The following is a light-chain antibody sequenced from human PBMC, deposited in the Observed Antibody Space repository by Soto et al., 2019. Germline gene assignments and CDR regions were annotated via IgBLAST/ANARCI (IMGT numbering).Light chain of an antibody. V-gene: IGKV1-5*01. Sequence: DIQMTQSPSTLSASVGDRDTITCRASQSISTWLVWYQQKPGKAPKVLIYDASSLPSGVPSRFSGHGSGTDFTLTISNLQPDDSAIYYCQQYKTYTTFGEGTKLEIK. J-gene: IGKJ2*01. CDR3: QQYKTYTT. CDR1: QSISTW. CDR2: DAS.